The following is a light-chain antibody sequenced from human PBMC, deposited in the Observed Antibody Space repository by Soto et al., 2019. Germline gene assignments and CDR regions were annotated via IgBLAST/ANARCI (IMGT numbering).Light chain of an antibody. J-gene: IGKJ1*01. CDR3: HQYDHWPQT. Sequence: EVVMTQSPATLSVSPGERATLSCGASQSVRSYLAWYQQKPGQAPRLLIHGASTRAPGIPARFSGSGSGTDFTLTISSLQSEDFEVYYCHQYDHWPQTFGQGTKVDIK. V-gene: IGKV3-15*01. CDR2: GAS. CDR1: QSVRSY.